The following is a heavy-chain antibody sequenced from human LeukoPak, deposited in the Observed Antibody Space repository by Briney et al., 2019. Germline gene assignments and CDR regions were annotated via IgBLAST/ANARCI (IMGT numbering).Heavy chain of an antibody. D-gene: IGHD3-22*01. CDR1: GGSISTYY. CDR3: AGLGASGNGYLSGFDP. CDR2: VYYSGNS. Sequence: KPSETLSLTCTVSGGSISTYYWSWIRQPPGKGLEWIGYVYYSGNSNYNPSLKSRVTISVDTSKNQFSLKLSSVTAADTAVYYCAGLGASGNGYLSGFDPWGQGTLVTVSS. J-gene: IGHJ5*02. V-gene: IGHV4-59*01.